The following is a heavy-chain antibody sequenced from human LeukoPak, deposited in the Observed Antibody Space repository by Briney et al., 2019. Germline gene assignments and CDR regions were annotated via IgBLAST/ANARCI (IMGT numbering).Heavy chain of an antibody. Sequence: SETLSLTCTVSGGSLSSYYWSWIRQTPGKGLEWIGYMYYSGSTNYNPSLKSRVTISVDTSKNQFSLKLSSVTAADTAVYYCASGYSSHDAFDIWGQGTMVTVSS. D-gene: IGHD6-13*01. CDR3: ASGYSSHDAFDI. CDR2: MYYSGST. J-gene: IGHJ3*02. CDR1: GGSLSSYY. V-gene: IGHV4-59*01.